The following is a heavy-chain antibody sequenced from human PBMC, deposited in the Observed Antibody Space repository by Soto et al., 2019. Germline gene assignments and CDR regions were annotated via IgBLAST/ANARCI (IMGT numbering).Heavy chain of an antibody. J-gene: IGHJ4*02. Sequence: GGSLRLSCAASGFTFSSYAMSWVRQAPGKGLEWVSAISGSGGSTYYADSVKGRFTISRDNSKNTLYLKMNSLRAEDTAVYYCAKDHDFWSGSPDFDYWGQGTLVTVSS. D-gene: IGHD3-3*01. CDR3: AKDHDFWSGSPDFDY. CDR1: GFTFSSYA. CDR2: ISGSGGST. V-gene: IGHV3-23*01.